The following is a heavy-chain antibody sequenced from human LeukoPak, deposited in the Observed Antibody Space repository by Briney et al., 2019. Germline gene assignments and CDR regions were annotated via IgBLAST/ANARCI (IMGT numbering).Heavy chain of an antibody. V-gene: IGHV3-23*01. CDR1: GLTFSSYA. Sequence: PGGSLRLSCAASGLTFSSYAMSWVRQAPGKGLEWVSAISGSGGSTYYADSVKGRFTISRDNSKNTLYLQMNSLRAEDTAVYYCAKWGSPYSGYKTYDAFDIWGQGTMVTVSS. CDR2: ISGSGGST. CDR3: AKWGSPYSGYKTYDAFDI. D-gene: IGHD5-12*01. J-gene: IGHJ3*02.